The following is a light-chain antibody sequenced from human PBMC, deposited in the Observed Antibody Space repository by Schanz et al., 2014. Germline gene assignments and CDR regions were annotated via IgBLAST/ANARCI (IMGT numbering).Light chain of an antibody. CDR2: GAS. V-gene: IGKV3-15*01. Sequence: EIVMTQSPATLSVSPGERATLSCRASQSIRSNLAWYQQKPGQAPRLLIYGASTRATGIPARFSGSGSGPEFTLTISSLQSEDFATYYCQQYDRDSPTFGGGTRVEIK. CDR3: QQYDRDSPT. CDR1: QSIRSN. J-gene: IGKJ4*01.